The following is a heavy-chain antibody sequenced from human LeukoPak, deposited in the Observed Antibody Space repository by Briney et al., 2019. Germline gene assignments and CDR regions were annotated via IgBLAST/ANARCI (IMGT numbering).Heavy chain of an antibody. J-gene: IGHJ4*02. CDR1: GFTFSSYS. CDR2: ISSSSSTI. CDR3: ARDKRDGYFDY. D-gene: IGHD5-24*01. V-gene: IGHV3-48*01. Sequence: GGSLRLSCAASGFTFSSYSMNWVRQTPGKGLEWVSYISSSSSTIYYADSVKGRFTISRDNAKNSLYLQMNSLRAEDTAVYYCARDKRDGYFDYWGQGTLVTVSS.